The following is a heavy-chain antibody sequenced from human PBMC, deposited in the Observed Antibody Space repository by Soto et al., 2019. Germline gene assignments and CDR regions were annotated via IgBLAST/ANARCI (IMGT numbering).Heavy chain of an antibody. CDR2: ISPYNGDT. CDR1: GYTFTLFG. CDR3: ARGGQYRYFDY. Sequence: QVQLVQSGAEVKKPGASVKVSCTTSGYTFTLFGITWVLQAPGQGLEWMGWISPYNGDTKYAEKLEGRVTLTTDTSTDTAYMELTSLTSDDTAEYYCARGGQYRYFDYWGQGTLVTVSS. V-gene: IGHV1-18*01. J-gene: IGHJ4*02. D-gene: IGHD2-2*02.